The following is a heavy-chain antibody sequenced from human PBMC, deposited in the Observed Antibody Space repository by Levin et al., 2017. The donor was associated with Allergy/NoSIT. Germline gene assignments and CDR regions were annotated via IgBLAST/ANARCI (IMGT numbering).Heavy chain of an antibody. CDR3: ARDRTITTTGETYYYGMDV. D-gene: IGHD7-27*01. CDR2: IYYSGST. V-gene: IGHV4-59*01. J-gene: IGHJ6*02. CDR1: GGSISGYY. Sequence: MASETLSLTCTVSGGSISGYYWSWIRQPPGKGLEWIGYIYYSGSTKYNPSLKSRVTISVDTSKNQFSLKLSSVTAADTAVYYCARDRTITTTGETYYYGMDVWGQGTTVTVSS.